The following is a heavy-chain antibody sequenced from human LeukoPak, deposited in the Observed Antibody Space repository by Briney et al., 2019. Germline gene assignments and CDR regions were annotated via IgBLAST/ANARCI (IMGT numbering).Heavy chain of an antibody. J-gene: IGHJ4*02. D-gene: IGHD2-2*02. V-gene: IGHV1-3*03. CDR3: TLYNY. CDR1: GYTFTGYY. Sequence: ASVKVSCKASGYTFTGYYMHWVRQAPGQGLEWMGCINPGNGVTKYSQEFQGRVTITSDTSASTAYMELSSLRSEDMAVYYCTLYNYWGQGTLVTVSS. CDR2: INPGNGVT.